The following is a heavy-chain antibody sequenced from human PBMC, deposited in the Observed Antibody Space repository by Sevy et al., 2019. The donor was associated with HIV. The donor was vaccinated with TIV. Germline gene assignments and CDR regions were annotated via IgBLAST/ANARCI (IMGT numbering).Heavy chain of an antibody. J-gene: IGHJ4*02. CDR2: ISGSGGST. D-gene: IGHD6-13*01. Sequence: GGSLRLSCAASGFIFSSYVMTWVRQAPGKGLEWVSTISGSGGSTYYADSVKGRFTISRDNSKKMLDLQMNSLRAEDTAVYYCEAIATAGRDYWGQGTLVTVSP. V-gene: IGHV3-23*01. CDR3: EAIATAGRDY. CDR1: GFIFSSYV.